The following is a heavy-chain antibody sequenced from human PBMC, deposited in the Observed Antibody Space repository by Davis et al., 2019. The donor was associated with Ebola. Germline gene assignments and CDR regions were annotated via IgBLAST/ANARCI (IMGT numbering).Heavy chain of an antibody. V-gene: IGHV3-23*01. J-gene: IGHJ4*02. D-gene: IGHD6-13*01. CDR3: TKHRWGVAAGASPFDS. CDR1: VITFSSYA. Sequence: GESLKISCTDSVITFSSYAMTWVRQAPGKGLEWVSTLGLSADTYYADSVKGRFTISRDNSKYTLLLVMNSLRVDDTAVYYCTKHRWGVAAGASPFDSWGQGVLVTVSS. CDR2: LGLSADT.